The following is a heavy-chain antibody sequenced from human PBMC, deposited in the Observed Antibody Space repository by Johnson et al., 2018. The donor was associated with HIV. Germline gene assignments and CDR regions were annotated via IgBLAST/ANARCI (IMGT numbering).Heavy chain of an antibody. J-gene: IGHJ3*02. Sequence: EVQLVESGGGLVQPGRSLILSCAASGFTFDDYAMHWVRQAPGKGLEWVSTISGSGDNTYYADSVKGRFTISRDNSKNTLYLQMNSLRAEDTALYYCAKDLFYDPHAFDIWGQGTMVTVSS. V-gene: IGHV3-23*04. CDR1: GFTFDDYA. CDR3: AKDLFYDPHAFDI. D-gene: IGHD2/OR15-2a*01. CDR2: ISGSGDNT.